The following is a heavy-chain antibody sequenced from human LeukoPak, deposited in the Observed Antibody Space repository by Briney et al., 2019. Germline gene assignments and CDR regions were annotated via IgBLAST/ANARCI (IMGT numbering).Heavy chain of an antibody. CDR1: GYTFTGYY. Sequence: ASVKVSCKASGYTFTGYYMHWVRQAPGQGLEWMGWINPNSGGTNYAQKFQGRVTMTRDTSISTAYMELSRLRSEDTAVYYCARDQLGYDSSGYFDYWGQGTLVTVSS. CDR2: INPNSGGT. D-gene: IGHD3-22*01. J-gene: IGHJ4*02. CDR3: ARDQLGYDSSGYFDY. V-gene: IGHV1-2*02.